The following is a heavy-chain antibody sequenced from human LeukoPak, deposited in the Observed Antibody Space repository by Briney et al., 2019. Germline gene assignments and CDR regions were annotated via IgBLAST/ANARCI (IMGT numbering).Heavy chain of an antibody. Sequence: PGGSLRLSCAASGFTFSSYEMNWVRQAPGKGLEWVSYISSSGSTIYDADSVKGRFTISRDNAKNSLYLQMNSLRAEDTAVYYCARENAYYDILTGYYKPDYYGMDVWGQGTTVTVSS. J-gene: IGHJ6*02. CDR1: GFTFSSYE. CDR3: ARENAYYDILTGYYKPDYYGMDV. CDR2: ISSSGSTI. V-gene: IGHV3-48*03. D-gene: IGHD3-9*01.